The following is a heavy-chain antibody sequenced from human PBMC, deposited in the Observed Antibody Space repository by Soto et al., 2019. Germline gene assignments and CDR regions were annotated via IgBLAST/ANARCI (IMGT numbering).Heavy chain of an antibody. CDR3: ARPFWATMTTVTTLDY. Sequence: SVKVSCKASGGTFSSYAIAWVRQAPGQGLEWMGGIIPIFGTANYAQKFQGRVTITADESTSTAYMELSSLRSEDTAVYYCARPFWATMTTVTTLDYWGQGTLVTVSS. CDR2: IIPIFGTA. D-gene: IGHD4-17*01. V-gene: IGHV1-69*13. CDR1: GGTFSSYA. J-gene: IGHJ4*02.